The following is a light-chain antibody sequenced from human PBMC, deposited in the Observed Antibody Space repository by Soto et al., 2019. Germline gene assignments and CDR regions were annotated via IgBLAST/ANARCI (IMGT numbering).Light chain of an antibody. Sequence: DIVLTQSPATLSLPPGARATLSCRASENVRTFVDWYQQKPGQAPRLLIYDASSRAAGIPDRFSGSGSGTDFTLTITRLEPEDFAVYHCQQYDGSPRTFGQGTKVDIK. CDR2: DAS. J-gene: IGKJ1*01. V-gene: IGKV3-11*01. CDR1: ENVRTF. CDR3: QQYDGSPRT.